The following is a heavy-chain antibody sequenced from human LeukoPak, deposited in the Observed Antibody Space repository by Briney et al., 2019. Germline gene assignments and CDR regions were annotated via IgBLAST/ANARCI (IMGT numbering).Heavy chain of an antibody. J-gene: IGHJ6*03. Sequence: ASVKVSCKASGYTFTGYYMHWVRQAPGQGLEWMGWINPNSGGTNYAQKFQGRVTMTRDTSISTAYMELSRLRSDDTAVYYCAREGGYCSSTSCYDYYYYMDVWGKGTTVTISS. CDR2: INPNSGGT. CDR1: GYTFTGYY. CDR3: AREGGYCSSTSCYDYYYYMDV. D-gene: IGHD2-2*01. V-gene: IGHV1-2*02.